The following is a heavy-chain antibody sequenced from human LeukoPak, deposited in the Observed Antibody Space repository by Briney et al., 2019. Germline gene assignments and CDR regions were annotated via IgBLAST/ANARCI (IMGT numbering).Heavy chain of an antibody. Sequence: SVKVSCKASGYTFTSYYMHWVRQAPGQGLEWMGIINPSGGSTSYAQKFQGRVTMTRDMSKSRVDMEVRRVRSEDTAVYYCASLGGGLRSREVFDIWGQGTMVTVSS. V-gene: IGHV1-46*01. J-gene: IGHJ3*02. CDR3: ASLGGGLRSREVFDI. CDR1: GYTFTSYY. CDR2: INPSGGST. D-gene: IGHD5-12*01.